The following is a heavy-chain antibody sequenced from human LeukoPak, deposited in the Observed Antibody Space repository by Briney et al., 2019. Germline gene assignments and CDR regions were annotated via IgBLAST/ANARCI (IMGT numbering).Heavy chain of an antibody. CDR3: ARGVAGDGVVLGLFDP. D-gene: IGHD3-10*01. CDR2: IYTSGST. J-gene: IGHJ5*02. Sequence: SETLSLTCTVSGGSISSYYWSWIRQPAGKGLEWIGRIYTSGSTNYNPSLKSRVTMPVDTSKNQFSLKLSSVTAADTAVYYCARGVAGDGVVLGLFDPRGQGTLVTVSS. CDR1: GGSISSYY. V-gene: IGHV4-4*07.